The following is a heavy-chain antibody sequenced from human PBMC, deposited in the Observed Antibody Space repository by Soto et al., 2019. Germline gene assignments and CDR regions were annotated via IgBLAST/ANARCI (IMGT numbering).Heavy chain of an antibody. CDR2: ITSDGSSE. D-gene: IGHD3-22*01. Sequence: QVQLVESGGGVVQPGRSLRLSCAASGFTFSNYAMHWVRQAPGKGLEWVAVITSDGSSEHYADSVKGRFTISRNNSMNTLYLQMNTLRAEDTAVYYCATRHTLIVAHYFEYWGQGTLVTVSS. CDR3: ATRHTLIVAHYFEY. CDR1: GFTFSNYA. V-gene: IGHV3-30-3*01. J-gene: IGHJ4*02.